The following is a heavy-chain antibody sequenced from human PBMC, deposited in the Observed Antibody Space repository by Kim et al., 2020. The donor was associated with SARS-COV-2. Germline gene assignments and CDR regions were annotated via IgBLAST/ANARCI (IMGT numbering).Heavy chain of an antibody. D-gene: IGHD3-10*01. Sequence: LSLTCAASGFTFSSYGMHWVRQAPGKGLEWVAVIWYDGSNKYYADSVKGRFTISRDNSKNTLYLQMNSLRAEDTAVYYCARDLHRYGSGSYYRGLDYWGQGTLVTVSS. J-gene: IGHJ4*02. CDR1: GFTFSSYG. V-gene: IGHV3-33*01. CDR2: IWYDGSNK. CDR3: ARDLHRYGSGSYYRGLDY.